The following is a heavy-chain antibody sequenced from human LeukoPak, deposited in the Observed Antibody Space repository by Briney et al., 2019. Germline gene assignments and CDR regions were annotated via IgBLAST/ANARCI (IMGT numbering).Heavy chain of an antibody. CDR2: MNPNSGNT. CDR1: GYTFTSYD. J-gene: IGHJ5*02. CDR3: ARVAFRGVIIHWFDP. Sequence: ASVTVSCKASGYTFTSYDINWVRQAAGQGLEWMGWMNPNSGNTGYAQKFQGRVTMTRNTSISTAYMELSSLRSEDTAVYYCARVAFRGVIIHWFDPWGQGTLVTVSS. V-gene: IGHV1-8*01. D-gene: IGHD3-10*01.